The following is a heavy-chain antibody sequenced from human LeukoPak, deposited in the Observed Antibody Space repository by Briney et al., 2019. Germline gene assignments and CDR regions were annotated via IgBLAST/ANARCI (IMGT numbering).Heavy chain of an antibody. CDR3: AREGGGFDY. D-gene: IGHD3-16*01. J-gene: IGHJ4*02. Sequence: SETLSLTCTVSGGSISSHSWSWIRQPAGKGLEWIGRIFTSGNTYYNPSLKSRVIMSVDTSKNQSSLKLSSVTAADTAVYYCAREGGGFDYWGQGTLVTVSS. CDR1: GGSISSHS. V-gene: IGHV4-4*07. CDR2: IFTSGNT.